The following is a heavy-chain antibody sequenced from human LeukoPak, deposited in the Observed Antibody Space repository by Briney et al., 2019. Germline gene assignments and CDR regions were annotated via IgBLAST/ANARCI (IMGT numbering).Heavy chain of an antibody. Sequence: SETLSPTCAVYSGSFSGYYWSWIRQPPGKGLEWIGEVNHIGSTNYSPSLNSRVTISVDTSKNQFSLNLRSVTAADTAVYYCARGRAEWEPFYFDYWGQGTLVTVSS. J-gene: IGHJ4*02. CDR3: ARGRAEWEPFYFDY. V-gene: IGHV4-34*01. CDR1: SGSFSGYY. D-gene: IGHD1-26*01. CDR2: VNHIGST.